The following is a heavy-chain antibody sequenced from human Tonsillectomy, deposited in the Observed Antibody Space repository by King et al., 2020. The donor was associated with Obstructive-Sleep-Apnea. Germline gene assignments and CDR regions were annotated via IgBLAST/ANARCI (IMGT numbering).Heavy chain of an antibody. CDR2: IRSKTDGGAT. D-gene: IGHD2-2*01. V-gene: IGHV3-15*01. CDR3: PPSPSLTSYYSYYRIDV. J-gene: IGHJ6*01. Sequence: VQLVESGGGLVKPGGSLRLSCAASGFTFTNAWMNWVRQAPGKGLEWVGRIRSKTDGGATDYAAPVKGRFTISRDDSKNNLYLQMNSLKTEDTAVYYRPPSPSLTSYYSYYRIDVWGQGITVTVSS. CDR1: GFTFTNAW.